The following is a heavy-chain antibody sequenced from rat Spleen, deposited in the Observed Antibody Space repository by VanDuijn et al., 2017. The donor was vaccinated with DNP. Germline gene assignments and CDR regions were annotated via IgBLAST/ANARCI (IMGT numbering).Heavy chain of an antibody. CDR1: GITFSDHN. CDR3: ARPIYNNSGFAY. V-gene: IGHV5-22*01. Sequence: EVQLVESGGGLVQPGRSLKLSCAVSGITFSDHNMAWVRQAPKKGLEWVASITNTGGGFYYPDSVKGRFTISRDNAKSTLYLQMNSRRSEDTATYYCARPIYNNSGFAYWCQGTLVTVSS. CDR2: ITNTGGGF. D-gene: IGHD1-10*01. J-gene: IGHJ3*01.